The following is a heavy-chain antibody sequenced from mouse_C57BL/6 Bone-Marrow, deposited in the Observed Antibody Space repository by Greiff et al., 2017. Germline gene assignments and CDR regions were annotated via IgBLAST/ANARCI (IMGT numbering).Heavy chain of an antibody. CDR2: ISSGSSTI. Sequence: EVQLVESGGGLVKPGGSLKLSCAASGFTFSDYGMHWVRQAPEKGLDWVAYISSGSSTIYYADTVKGRFTISRDNAKHTLFLQMTSLRSEDTAMYYCARRYDYPNAMDYWGQGTSVTVSS. CDR3: ARRYDYPNAMDY. CDR1: GFTFSDYG. J-gene: IGHJ4*01. V-gene: IGHV5-17*01. D-gene: IGHD2-4*01.